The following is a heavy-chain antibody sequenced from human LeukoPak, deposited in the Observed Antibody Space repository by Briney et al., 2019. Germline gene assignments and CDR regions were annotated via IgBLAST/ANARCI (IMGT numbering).Heavy chain of an antibody. CDR3: AKEDSGYDYCYFDY. V-gene: IGHV3-30*18. J-gene: IGHJ4*02. D-gene: IGHD5-12*01. CDR1: GFTFSSYG. Sequence: GRSLRLSCAASGFTFSSYGMHWVRQAPGKGLEWVAVISYDGSNKYYADSVKGRFTISRDNSKNTLYLQMNSLRAEDKAVYYCAKEDSGYDYCYFDYWGQGTLVTVSS. CDR2: ISYDGSNK.